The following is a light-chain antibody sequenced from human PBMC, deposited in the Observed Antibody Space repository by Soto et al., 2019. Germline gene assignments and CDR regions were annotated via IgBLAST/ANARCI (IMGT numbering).Light chain of an antibody. Sequence: IPMTQSPSAMSASVGDRVTIICRASQGINNDLAWFQQKPGNVPKRLIYSASTLQGGVPSRFSGSGSGTEFTLTISSLQPEDFATYYCFQHNSYPLTFGGGTKVEI. CDR1: QGINND. V-gene: IGKV1-17*03. J-gene: IGKJ4*01. CDR3: FQHNSYPLT. CDR2: SAS.